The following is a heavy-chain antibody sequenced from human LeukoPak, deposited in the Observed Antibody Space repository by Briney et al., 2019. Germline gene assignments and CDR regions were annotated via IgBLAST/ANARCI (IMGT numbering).Heavy chain of an antibody. V-gene: IGHV4-34*01. CDR2: INHSGST. J-gene: IGHJ4*02. CDR1: GGSFSGYY. Sequence: SETLSLTCAVYGGSFSGYYWSWIRQPPGKGLEWIGEINHSGSTNDNPSLKSRVTISVDTSKNQFSLKLSSVTAADTAVYYCARTTLLLWFGETNPYYFDYWGQGTLVTVSS. CDR3: ARTTLLLWFGETNPYYFDY. D-gene: IGHD3-10*01.